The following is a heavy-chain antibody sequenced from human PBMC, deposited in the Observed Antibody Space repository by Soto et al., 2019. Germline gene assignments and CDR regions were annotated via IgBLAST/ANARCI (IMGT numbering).Heavy chain of an antibody. Sequence: GGSLRLSCTGSGFTLSDHYMDWVRQAPGKGLEWVGRTRNKANSYTTEYAASVKGRFIVSSDASLNSVYLQMNSLKTEDTAVYYCVRTSHYGSGSWNFDSWGQGTLVTVSS. CDR2: TRNKANSYTT. D-gene: IGHD3-10*01. CDR1: GFTLSDHY. CDR3: VRTSHYGSGSWNFDS. J-gene: IGHJ4*02. V-gene: IGHV3-72*01.